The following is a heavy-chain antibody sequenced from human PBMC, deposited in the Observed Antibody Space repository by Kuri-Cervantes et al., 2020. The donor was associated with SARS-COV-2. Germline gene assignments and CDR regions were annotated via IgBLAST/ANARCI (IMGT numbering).Heavy chain of an antibody. CDR1: GFTFGDHA. CDR2: IRIIAYGATT. D-gene: IGHD2-15*01. J-gene: IGHJ4*02. CDR3: TRGMTVDSYFDY. V-gene: IGHV3-49*03. Sequence: GESLKISCTGSGFTFGDHAMSWFRQAPGKGLEWVGFIRIIAYGATTEYAASVKGRFTISRDDSKTIAYLQMHSLKTEDTAVYYCTRGMTVDSYFDYWGQGTPVTVSS.